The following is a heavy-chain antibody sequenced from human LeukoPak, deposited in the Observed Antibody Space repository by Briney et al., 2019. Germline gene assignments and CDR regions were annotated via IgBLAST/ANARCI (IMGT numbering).Heavy chain of an antibody. V-gene: IGHV4-39*01. Sequence: SETLSLTCTVSGGSISSRSYYWDWIRQPPGEGLEWIGRIYYSGSTYYNPSLKSRVTISVDTSKNQFSLKLTSVTAADTAVYYCARQPEGNYFDYWGQGSPGHRLL. CDR2: IYYSGST. CDR3: ARQPEGNYFDY. D-gene: IGHD1-14*01. CDR1: GGSISSRSYY. J-gene: IGHJ4*02.